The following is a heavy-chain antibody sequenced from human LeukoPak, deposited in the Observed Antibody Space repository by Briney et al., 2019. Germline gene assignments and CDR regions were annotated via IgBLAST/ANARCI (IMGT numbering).Heavy chain of an antibody. CDR3: ARQRVVANLRRYFDL. J-gene: IGHJ2*01. D-gene: IGHD2-21*01. CDR2: IYPGDSDT. V-gene: IGHV5-51*01. CDR1: GYSFTTNW. Sequence: GESLKISCKGSGYSFTTNWIGWVRQMPGKGLEWMGIIYPGDSDTRYSPYFQGQVTISADKSITTAYLRWSSLRASDTATYYCARQRVVANLRRYFDLWGRGTLVTVSS.